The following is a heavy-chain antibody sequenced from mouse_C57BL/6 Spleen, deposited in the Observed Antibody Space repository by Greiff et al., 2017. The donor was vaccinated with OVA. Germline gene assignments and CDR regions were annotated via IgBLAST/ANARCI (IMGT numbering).Heavy chain of an antibody. D-gene: IGHD1-1*01. J-gene: IGHJ4*01. CDR2: IYPGSGST. CDR1: GYTFTSYW. Sequence: QVHVKQPGAELVKPGASVKMSCKASGYTFTSYWITWVKQRPGQGLEWIGDIYPGSGSTNYNEKFKSKATLTVDPSSSPAYMQLSSLTSEDSAVYYCARDHYGSSSYYAMDYWGQGTSVTVSA. CDR3: ARDHYGSSSYYAMDY. V-gene: IGHV1-55*01.